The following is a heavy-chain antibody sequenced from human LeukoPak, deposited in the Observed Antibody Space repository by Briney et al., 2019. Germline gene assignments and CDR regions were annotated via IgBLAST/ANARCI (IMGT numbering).Heavy chain of an antibody. V-gene: IGHV1-69*01. Sequence: ASVKVSCKASGGTFSSYALSWVRQAPGQGLKWMGGIIPFFGTPNYAQRFQDRVTISADESTSTFYMELRSLRSEDTAVYYCARPKTYYYEDTDLKVWVRGPLDYWGQGTLVTVSS. CDR2: IIPFFGTP. D-gene: IGHD3-22*01. CDR1: GGTFSSYA. J-gene: IGHJ4*02. CDR3: ARPKTYYYEDTDLKVWVRGPLDY.